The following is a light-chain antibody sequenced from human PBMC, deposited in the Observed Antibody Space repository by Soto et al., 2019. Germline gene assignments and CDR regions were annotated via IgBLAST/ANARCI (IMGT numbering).Light chain of an antibody. J-gene: IGLJ2*01. Sequence: QSALTQPPSASGSPGQSVTISCTGTSSDVGGYNYVSWYQQHPGKAPKHMIYEVSKRPSGVPDRFSGSKSGNTASLTVSGLQAEDEADYFCSSFAGSYTSFGGGTKLTVL. CDR1: SSDVGGYNY. V-gene: IGLV2-8*01. CDR2: EVS. CDR3: SSFAGSYTS.